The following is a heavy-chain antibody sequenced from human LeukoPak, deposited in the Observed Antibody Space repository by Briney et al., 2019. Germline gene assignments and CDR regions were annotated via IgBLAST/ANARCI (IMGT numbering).Heavy chain of an antibody. V-gene: IGHV1-69*05. CDR3: ARDSGEYYGSGSYSPTSFDY. D-gene: IGHD3-10*01. Sequence: SVKVSCKASGGTFSSYAISWVRQAPGKGLEWMGGIIPIFGTANYAQKFQGRVTITTDESTSTAYMELSSLRSEDTAVYYCARDSGEYYGSGSYSPTSFDYWGQGTLVTVSS. J-gene: IGHJ4*02. CDR2: IIPIFGTA. CDR1: GGTFSSYA.